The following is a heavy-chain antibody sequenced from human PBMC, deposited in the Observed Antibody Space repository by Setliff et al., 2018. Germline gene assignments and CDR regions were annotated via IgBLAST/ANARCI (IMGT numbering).Heavy chain of an antibody. CDR2: INQSGNT. V-gene: IGHV4-34*01. CDR3: ARVRVVQGYYEFDY. Sequence: SETLSLTCTVYGGSFSDYYWGWIRQSPGKRPEWIAEINQSGNTNYNPSLNSRVSVSVDTPTNQFSLKVFSVTAADTAVYYCARVRVVQGYYEFDYWGQGTLVTVSS. CDR1: GGSFSDYY. J-gene: IGHJ4*02. D-gene: IGHD3-16*01.